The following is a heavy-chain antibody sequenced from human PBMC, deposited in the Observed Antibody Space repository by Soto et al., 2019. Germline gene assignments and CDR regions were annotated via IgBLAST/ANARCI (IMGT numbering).Heavy chain of an antibody. J-gene: IGHJ5*02. CDR1: GFTFSGSA. CDR2: TRSKANSYAT. Sequence: GGSLRLSCAASGFTFSGSAMHWVRQASGKGLEWVGRTRSKANSYATAYAASVKGRFTNSRDDSKNTAYLQMNSLKTEDTAVYYCTRLWLPGGLLPSATNRNNWFDPWGQGTLVTVSS. D-gene: IGHD2-15*01. CDR3: TRLWLPGGLLPSATNRNNWFDP. V-gene: IGHV3-73*01.